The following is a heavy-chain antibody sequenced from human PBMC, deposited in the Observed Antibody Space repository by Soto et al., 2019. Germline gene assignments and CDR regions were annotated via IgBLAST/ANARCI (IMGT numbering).Heavy chain of an antibody. J-gene: IGHJ6*02. D-gene: IGHD4-4*01. CDR2: IDPSDSYT. V-gene: IGHV5-10-1*01. Sequence: PGESLKISCKGSGYSFTSYWISWVRQMPGKGLEWMGRIDPSDSYTNYSPSFQGHVTISADKSISTAYLQWSSLKASDTAMYYCATLLDYSIRSSQDYYYYGMDVWGQGTTVTVSS. CDR1: GYSFTSYW. CDR3: ATLLDYSIRSSQDYYYYGMDV.